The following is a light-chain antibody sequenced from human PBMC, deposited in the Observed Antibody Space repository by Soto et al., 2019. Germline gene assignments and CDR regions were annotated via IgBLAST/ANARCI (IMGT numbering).Light chain of an antibody. CDR2: GAS. CDR1: QSVSSTY. CDR3: QQYGRSLL. Sequence: EVVLTQSPGTLSLSPGERATLSCRASQSVSSTYLAWYQQKPGQAPRLLIYGASSRATGIPDRFSGSGSGTDFTLTISRLEPEDCAVYYCQQYGRSLLFGGGTKVEIK. V-gene: IGKV3-20*01. J-gene: IGKJ4*01.